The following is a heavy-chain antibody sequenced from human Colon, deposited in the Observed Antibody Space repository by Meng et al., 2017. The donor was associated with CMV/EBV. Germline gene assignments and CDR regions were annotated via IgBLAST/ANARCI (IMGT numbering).Heavy chain of an antibody. J-gene: IGHJ4*02. V-gene: IGHV3-30*02. CDR3: AKDVSGSAL. CDR1: GFSFSNHG. D-gene: IGHD3-10*01. Sequence: VQLVEVGGGVVQPGGSLRLYCRTSGFSFSNHGMHWVRQPPGEGLEWVAFIRHDETKIPYADSVKGRFTISRDNSKNTLYLQMNSLRPEDTSVYYCAKDVSGSALWGQGTLVTVSS. CDR2: IRHDETKI.